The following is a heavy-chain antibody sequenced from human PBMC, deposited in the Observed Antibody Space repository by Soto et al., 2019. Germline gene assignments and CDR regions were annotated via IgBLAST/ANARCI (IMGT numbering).Heavy chain of an antibody. J-gene: IGHJ5*01. CDR2: IMPIFGTA. CDR1: VGTFSSYA. CDR3: ARAISDLYSTSWFVS. D-gene: IGHD6-19*01. Sequence: QVQLVQSGVEVKKPGSSVKVSCKASVGTFSSYAICWVRQAPGQRLEWMGGIMPIFGTANYAQKFQGRVTINADESTSTAYILLRSVKSEHTGLYYAARAISDLYSTSWFVSWRQGTLVTLSS. V-gene: IGHV1-69*01.